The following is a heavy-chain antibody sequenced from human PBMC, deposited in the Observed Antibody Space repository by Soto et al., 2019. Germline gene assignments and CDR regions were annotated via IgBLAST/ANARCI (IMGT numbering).Heavy chain of an antibody. J-gene: IGHJ3*01. CDR2: MNPNSGNT. CDR3: ARGIN. Sequence: QVQLVQSGAEVKRPGASVRVSCKASGYTFTSYDINWVRQATGQGLEWLGWMNPNSGNTGYAQKFQGRITLTRSTSTRTAYIELTSLRSEDTAFYYWARGINWGQGTMVTVSS. V-gene: IGHV1-8*01. CDR1: GYTFTSYD.